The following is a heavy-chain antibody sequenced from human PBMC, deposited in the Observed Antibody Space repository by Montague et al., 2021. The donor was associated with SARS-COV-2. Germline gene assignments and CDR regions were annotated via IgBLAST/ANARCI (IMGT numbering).Heavy chain of an antibody. J-gene: IGHJ5*02. CDR2: IHHSGNT. CDR1: GRSISTDHY. V-gene: IGHV4-38-2*02. D-gene: IGHD4-11*01. Sequence: SETLSLTCTVSGRSISTDHYWGWIRQPPGKGLGWIGSIHHSGNTYYHPFLKSQLTISIDTSKNKFSLKLTSLTAADTAVYYCASQVAYLDYFDPWGQGTLVTVSS. CDR3: ASQVAYLDYFDP.